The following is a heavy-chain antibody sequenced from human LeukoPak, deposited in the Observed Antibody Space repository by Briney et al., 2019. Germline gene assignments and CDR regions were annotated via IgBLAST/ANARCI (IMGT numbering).Heavy chain of an antibody. J-gene: IGHJ4*02. CDR1: GFTFSSYG. V-gene: IGHV3-33*01. Sequence: GGSLRLSCAASGFTFSSYGMHWVRQAPGKGLEWVAVIWYDGSNKYYADSVKGRFTISRDNSKNTLYLQMNSLRAEDTAVYYCARGGYSSSWYPDYWGQGTLVTVSS. CDR3: ARGGYSSSWYPDY. D-gene: IGHD6-13*01. CDR2: IWYDGSNK.